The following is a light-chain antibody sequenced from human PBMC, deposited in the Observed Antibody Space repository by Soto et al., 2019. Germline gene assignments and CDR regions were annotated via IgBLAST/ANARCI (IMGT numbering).Light chain of an antibody. CDR3: QKYNSPSEFT. CDR2: GAS. CDR1: QNIVSRY. Sequence: DIQMTQSPSSLSASVGDRVTITCRASQNIVSRYLSWYQQRPGKAPNLLISGASNLQSDVPSRFSGSGSGTDFTLTISSVQAEDFASYYCQKYNSPSEFTFGPGTKVDIK. V-gene: IGKV1-39*01. J-gene: IGKJ3*01.